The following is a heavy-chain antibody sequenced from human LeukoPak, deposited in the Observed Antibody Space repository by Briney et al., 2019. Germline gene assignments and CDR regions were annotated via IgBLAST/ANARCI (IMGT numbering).Heavy chain of an antibody. CDR1: GGSFSGYY. CDR2: INHSGST. J-gene: IGHJ4*02. CDR3: AKDLEGYSPFDY. V-gene: IGHV4-34*01. Sequence: SETLSLTCAVYGGSFSGYYWSWIRQPPGKGLEWIGEINHSGSTNYNPSLKSRVTISVDTSKNQFSLKLSSATAADTAVYYCAKDLEGYSPFDYWGQGTLVTVSS. D-gene: IGHD5-18*01.